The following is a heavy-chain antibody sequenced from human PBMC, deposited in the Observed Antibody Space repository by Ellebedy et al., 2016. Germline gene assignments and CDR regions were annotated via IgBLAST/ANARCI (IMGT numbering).Heavy chain of an antibody. V-gene: IGHV3-74*01. CDR3: ARGLQLATTMLDY. CDR1: GFTFSSYW. J-gene: IGHJ4*02. Sequence: GESLKISXAASGFTFSSYWMHWVRQVPGKGLVWVSRIDNDGSIRDYADSVKGRFTISRDNARNTLYLQMNSLRVKDTAVYYCARGLQLATTMLDYWGRGALVIVSS. D-gene: IGHD1-26*01. CDR2: IDNDGSIR.